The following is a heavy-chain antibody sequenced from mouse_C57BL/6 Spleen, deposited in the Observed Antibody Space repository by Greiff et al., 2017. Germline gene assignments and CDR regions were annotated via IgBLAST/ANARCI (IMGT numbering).Heavy chain of an antibody. J-gene: IGHJ2*01. CDR2: IHPNSGST. V-gene: IGHV1-64*01. Sequence: VQLQQPGAELVKPGASVKLSCKASGYTFTSYWMHWVKQRPGQGLEWIGMIHPNSGSTNYNEKFKSKATLTVDKSSSTAYMQLSSLTSEDSAVYYCQITTVVATGYFDYWGQGTTLTVSS. CDR1: GYTFTSYW. D-gene: IGHD1-1*01. CDR3: QITTVVATGYFDY.